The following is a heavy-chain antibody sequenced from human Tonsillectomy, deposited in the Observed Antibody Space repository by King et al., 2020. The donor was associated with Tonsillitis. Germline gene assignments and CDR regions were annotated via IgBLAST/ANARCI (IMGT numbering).Heavy chain of an antibody. V-gene: IGHV1-69*01. CDR3: ARASGSGSYYNAGGFDY. D-gene: IGHD3-10*01. CDR1: GGTFSSYD. J-gene: IGHJ4*02. Sequence: VQLVESGAEVKKPGSSVKVSCKASGGTFSSYDISWVRQAPGQGLEWMGGIIPIFGTANYAQRFQGRVTIAADESTSTAYMELSSLRSEDTAGYYCARASGSGSYYNAGGFDYWGQGSLVTVSS. CDR2: IIPIFGTA.